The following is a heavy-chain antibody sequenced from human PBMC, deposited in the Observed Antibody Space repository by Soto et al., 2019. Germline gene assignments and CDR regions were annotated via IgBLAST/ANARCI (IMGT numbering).Heavy chain of an antibody. V-gene: IGHV1-18*01. Sequence: QVQLVQSGAEMKKPGASVKVSCKASGYTFSTYGITWVRQAPGQGLDWMGWINPYKGDTNSAARFQDRVTMTTDTSTRRDYMALRRLRSDDTAVYYCARVKVPAAILGAFDLWGQGTLVTVSS. CDR3: ARVKVPAAILGAFDL. CDR1: GYTFSTYG. CDR2: INPYKGDT. J-gene: IGHJ3*01. D-gene: IGHD2-2*02.